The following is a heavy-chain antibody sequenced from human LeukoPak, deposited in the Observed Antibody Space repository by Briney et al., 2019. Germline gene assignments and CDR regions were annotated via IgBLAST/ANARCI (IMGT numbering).Heavy chain of an antibody. D-gene: IGHD3-22*01. Sequence: ASVKVSCKASGGTFSSYAISWVRQAPGQGLEWMGGIIPIFGTANYAQKFQGRVTITADESTSTAYMELSSLRSEDTAVYYCARGGDYDRYNWFDPWGQGTLVTVSS. J-gene: IGHJ5*02. V-gene: IGHV1-69*13. CDR2: IIPIFGTA. CDR1: GGTFSSYA. CDR3: ARGGDYDRYNWFDP.